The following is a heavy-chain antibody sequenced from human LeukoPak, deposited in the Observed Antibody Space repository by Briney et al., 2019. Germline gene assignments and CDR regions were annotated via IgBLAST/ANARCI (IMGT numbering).Heavy chain of an antibody. CDR1: GGSISSHY. CDR3: ARDAPPMGYFDY. D-gene: IGHD1-26*01. J-gene: IGHJ4*02. Sequence: PSETLSLTCTVSGGSISSHYWSWIRQPPGKGLEWIGYIYYSGSTNYNPSLKSRVTISVDTSKNQFSLKLSSVTAADTAVYYCARDAPPMGYFDYWGQGTLVTLSS. CDR2: IYYSGST. V-gene: IGHV4-59*11.